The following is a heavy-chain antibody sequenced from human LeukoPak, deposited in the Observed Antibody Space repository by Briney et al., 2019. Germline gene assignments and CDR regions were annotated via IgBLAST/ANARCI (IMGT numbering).Heavy chain of an antibody. V-gene: IGHV1-2*02. CDR1: GYSFTDYY. D-gene: IGHD1-26*01. CDR3: ARDSGSYPIDY. CDR2: INPNHGGT. J-gene: IGHJ4*02. Sequence: ASVKVSCKASGYSFTDYYINWVRQAPGQGLEWMGWINPNHGGTNYAQKFQGRVTMTRDTSISTAYMELSRLRSDDTAVYYCARDSGSYPIDYWGQGTLVTVSS.